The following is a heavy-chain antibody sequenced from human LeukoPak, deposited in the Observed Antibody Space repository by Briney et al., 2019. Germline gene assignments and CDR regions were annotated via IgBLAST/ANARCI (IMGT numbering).Heavy chain of an antibody. CDR3: ARIGYYDYVWGTPNAFDI. V-gene: IGHV1-18*01. CDR1: GYTFTSYG. Sequence: GASVRVSCKASGYTFTSYGISGVRQAPGQGGEWMGWISAYNGNTNYTQKLQGRGTMTTDTSTSTAYMELRSLRSDDTAVYYCARIGYYDYVWGTPNAFDIWGQGTMVTVSS. D-gene: IGHD3-16*01. J-gene: IGHJ3*02. CDR2: ISAYNGNT.